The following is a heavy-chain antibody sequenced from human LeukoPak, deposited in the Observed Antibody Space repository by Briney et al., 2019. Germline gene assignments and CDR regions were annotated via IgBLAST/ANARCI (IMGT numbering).Heavy chain of an antibody. CDR3: TTASPGGLFDY. CDR2: IKSKTDGGTT. Sequence: PGGSLRLSCAASGFTSSNAWMSWVRQAPGKGLEWVGRIKSKTDGGTTDYAAPVKGRFTISRDDSKNTLYLQMNSLKTEDTAVYYCTTASPGGLFDYWGQGTLVTVSS. D-gene: IGHD2-8*02. J-gene: IGHJ4*02. V-gene: IGHV3-15*01. CDR1: GFTSSNAW.